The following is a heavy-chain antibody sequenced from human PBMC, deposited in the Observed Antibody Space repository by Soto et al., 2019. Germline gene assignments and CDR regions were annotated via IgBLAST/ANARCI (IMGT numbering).Heavy chain of an antibody. D-gene: IGHD1-1*01. V-gene: IGHV3-21*01. CDR2: ISSTSNNM. J-gene: IGHJ4*02. CDR1: GFTFSGYS. Sequence: GGPLRLSCAGSGFTFSGYSMNWVRQAPGKGLEWVSSISSTSNNMYYADSVKGRFTMSRDNAKNSLYLQVNSLRVDDTAVYYCARDLASATGTFDYWGQGTLVTVSS. CDR3: ARDLASATGTFDY.